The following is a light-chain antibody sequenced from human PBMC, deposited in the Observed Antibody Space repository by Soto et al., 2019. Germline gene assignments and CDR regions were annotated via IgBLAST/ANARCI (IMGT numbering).Light chain of an antibody. J-gene: IGKJ5*01. Sequence: EIVMSQSPATLSVSPGERATLSCRASQSVSSSYLAWYQQKPGQAPRLLIYGASSRATGIPDRFSGSGSGTDFTLTISRLEPEDFAVYYCQQRSNWPCTFGQGTRLEIK. CDR2: GAS. CDR3: QQRSNWPCT. CDR1: QSVSSSY. V-gene: IGKV3D-20*02.